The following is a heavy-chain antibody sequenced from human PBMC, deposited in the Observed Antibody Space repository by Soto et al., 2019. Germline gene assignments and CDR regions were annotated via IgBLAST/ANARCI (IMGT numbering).Heavy chain of an antibody. J-gene: IGHJ4*02. CDR1: GLIFSNYK. CDR2: INTDGSII. Sequence: EVQLVESGGGLVQPGGSLRLSCAASGLIFSNYKMHWVRQAPGKGLVWVSRINTDGSIIDYADSVKGRFTVSRDKAKNTLYLQMNSLRADDTAVYYCARDTDGLHYWGQGTLVTVSS. CDR3: ARDTDGLHY. V-gene: IGHV3-74*01.